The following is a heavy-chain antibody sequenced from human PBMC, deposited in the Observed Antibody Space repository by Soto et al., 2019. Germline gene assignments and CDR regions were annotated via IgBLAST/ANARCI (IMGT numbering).Heavy chain of an antibody. CDR1: GFTFSSYG. CDR2: IWYDGSNK. J-gene: IGHJ6*02. CDR3: APSGHYYYYYGMDV. Sequence: QVQLVESGGGVVQPGRSLRLSCAASGFTFSSYGMHWVRQAPGKGLEWVAVIWYDGSNKYYADSVKGRFTISRDNSKNKLYLQMNSLRAEDTAVEYCAPSGHYYYYYGMDVWGQGTTVTVSS. D-gene: IGHD2-15*01. V-gene: IGHV3-33*01.